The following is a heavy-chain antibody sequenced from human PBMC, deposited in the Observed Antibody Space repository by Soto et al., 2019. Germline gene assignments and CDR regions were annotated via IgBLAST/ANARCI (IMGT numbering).Heavy chain of an antibody. Sequence: ASVKVSCKASGYTFTSYGISWVRQAPGQGLEWMGWISAYNGNTNYAQKFQGRVTMTTDTSTSTAYMELSSLRSEDTAVYYCAREDLAVAGTTGRHYYYYGMDVWGQGTTVTVSS. J-gene: IGHJ6*02. V-gene: IGHV1-18*01. CDR2: ISAYNGNT. CDR1: GYTFTSYG. CDR3: AREDLAVAGTTGRHYYYYGMDV. D-gene: IGHD6-19*01.